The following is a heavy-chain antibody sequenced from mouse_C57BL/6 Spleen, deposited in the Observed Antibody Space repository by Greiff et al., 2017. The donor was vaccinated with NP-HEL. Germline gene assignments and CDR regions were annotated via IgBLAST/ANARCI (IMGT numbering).Heavy chain of an antibody. Sequence: EVQLVESGGGLVKPGGSLKLSCAASGFTFSDYGMHWVRQAPEQGLEWVAYISSGSSTIYYADTVKGRFTISRDNAKNTLFLQMTSLRSEDTAMYYCARWDYEGWYIDDWGTGTTVTVSS. V-gene: IGHV5-17*01. D-gene: IGHD1-1*01. J-gene: IGHJ1*03. CDR1: GFTFSDYG. CDR2: ISSGSSTI. CDR3: ARWDYEGWYIDD.